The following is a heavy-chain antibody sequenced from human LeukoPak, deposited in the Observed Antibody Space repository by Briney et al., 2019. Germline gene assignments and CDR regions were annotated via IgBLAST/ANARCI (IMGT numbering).Heavy chain of an antibody. CDR2: IIPILGTT. V-gene: IGHV1-69*11. CDR1: GGTFSSYA. CDR3: ARGGNPAFHFYYMDV. Sequence: SVKVSCQVSGGTFSSYAISWVRQAPGQGLEWMGRIIPILGTTDYAQKFQGRVTLTTDGSTSTAYMELRRLRSEDTAVYYCARGGNPAFHFYYMDVWGKGTTVTVS. J-gene: IGHJ6*03.